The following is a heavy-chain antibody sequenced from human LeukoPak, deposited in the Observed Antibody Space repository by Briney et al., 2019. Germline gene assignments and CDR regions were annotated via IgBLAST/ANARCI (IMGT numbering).Heavy chain of an antibody. J-gene: IGHJ4*02. CDR3: ARGSSYGFSMGY. D-gene: IGHD5-18*01. Sequence: GASVKVSCKASGYTFTNYGINWVRQAPGQGREGMGWISTYNGDTNYAQKLHGRVTMTTDTSTSTAYMELRSLRSDDTALYYCARGSSYGFSMGYWGQGTLVTVSS. CDR2: ISTYNGDT. V-gene: IGHV1-18*01. CDR1: GYTFTNYG.